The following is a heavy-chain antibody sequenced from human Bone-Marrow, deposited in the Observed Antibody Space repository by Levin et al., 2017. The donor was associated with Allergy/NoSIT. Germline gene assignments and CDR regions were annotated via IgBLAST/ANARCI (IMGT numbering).Heavy chain of an antibody. J-gene: IGHJ4*02. CDR1: GFDFGQYT. CDR3: TRGQGYSYGHFFDY. Sequence: GGSLRLSCRGSGFDFGQYTINWVRQAPGKGLEWIGLIRSQPYGGTKEYAASVKDRFTFSRDNSQGIAYVQMNSLKTEDTAVYYCTRGQGYSYGHFFDYWGQGALVTVSS. D-gene: IGHD5-18*01. CDR2: IRSQPYGGTK. V-gene: IGHV3-49*04.